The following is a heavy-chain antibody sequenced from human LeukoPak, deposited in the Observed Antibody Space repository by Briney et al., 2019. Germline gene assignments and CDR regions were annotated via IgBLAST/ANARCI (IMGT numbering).Heavy chain of an antibody. Sequence: GGSLRLSCAASGFTFSSYAMSWVRQAPGKGLEWVSAISGSGGSTYYADSVKGRFTISRDNSKNTLYLQMNGLRAEDTAVYYCAKDNYCSSTNCFFDYWGQGTLVTVSS. D-gene: IGHD2-2*01. CDR1: GFTFSSYA. CDR3: AKDNYCSSTNCFFDY. CDR2: ISGSGGST. V-gene: IGHV3-23*01. J-gene: IGHJ4*02.